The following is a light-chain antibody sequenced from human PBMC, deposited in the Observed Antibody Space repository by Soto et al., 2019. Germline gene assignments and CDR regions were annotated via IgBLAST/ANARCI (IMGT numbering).Light chain of an antibody. J-gene: IGLJ1*01. Sequence: QSALTQPASVSGSPGQSIGISCTGTSSDVGGYKYVSWYQQHPGKAPKLMIYDVSSRPSGVSNRFSGSKSGNTASLTISGLQAEDEADYYCSSYTSISLYVFGTGTKVTVL. V-gene: IGLV2-14*01. CDR3: SSYTSISLYV. CDR2: DVS. CDR1: SSDVGGYKY.